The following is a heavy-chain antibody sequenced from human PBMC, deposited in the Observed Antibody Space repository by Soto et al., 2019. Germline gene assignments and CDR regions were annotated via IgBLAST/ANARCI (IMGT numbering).Heavy chain of an antibody. CDR3: ARGNILRYYYYYGMDV. CDR2: IDPSDSYT. V-gene: IGHV5-10-1*01. CDR1: GYSFTSYW. J-gene: IGHJ6*02. D-gene: IGHD3-9*01. Sequence: GESLKISCKGSGYSFTSYWISWVRQMPGKGLEWMGRIDPSDSYTNYSPSFQGHVTISADKSISTAYLQWSSLKASDTAMYYCARGNILRYYYYYGMDVWAKGPRSPSP.